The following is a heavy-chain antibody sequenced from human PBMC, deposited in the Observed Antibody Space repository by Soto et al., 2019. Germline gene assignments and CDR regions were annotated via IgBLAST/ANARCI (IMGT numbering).Heavy chain of an antibody. CDR3: AREEAYYDSSGYYWSAFDI. Sequence: EVQLVESGGGLVKPGGSLRLSCAASGFTFSSYSMNWVHQAPGKGLEWVSSISSSSSYIYYADSVKGRFTISRDNAKNSLYLQMNSLRAEDTAVYYCAREEAYYDSSGYYWSAFDIWGQGTMVTVSS. V-gene: IGHV3-21*01. J-gene: IGHJ3*02. D-gene: IGHD3-22*01. CDR2: ISSSSSYI. CDR1: GFTFSSYS.